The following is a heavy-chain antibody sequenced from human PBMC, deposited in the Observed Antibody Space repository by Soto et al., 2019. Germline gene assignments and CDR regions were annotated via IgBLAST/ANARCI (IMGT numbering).Heavy chain of an antibody. Sequence: GGSLRLSCAASGFTFSSYAMHWVRQAPGKGLEWVAVISYDGSNKYYADSVKGRFTISRDNSKNTLYLQMNSLRAEDTAVYYCARDHGYSSSWYYFDYWGQGTLVTVSS. CDR3: ARDHGYSSSWYYFDY. J-gene: IGHJ4*02. CDR2: ISYDGSNK. D-gene: IGHD6-13*01. V-gene: IGHV3-30-3*01. CDR1: GFTFSSYA.